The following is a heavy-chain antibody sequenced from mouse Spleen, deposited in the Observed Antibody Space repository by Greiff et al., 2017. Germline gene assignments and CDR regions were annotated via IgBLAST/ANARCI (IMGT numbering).Heavy chain of an antibody. CDR3: ARGTYGNYAGFAY. Sequence: QVQLKQPGAELVKPGASVKLSCKASGYTFTSYWMHWVKQRPGQGLEWIGEINPSNGRTNYNEKFKSKATLTVDKSSSTAYMQLSSLTSEDSAVYYCARGTYGNYAGFAYWGQGTLVTVSA. CDR2: INPSNGRT. J-gene: IGHJ3*01. CDR1: GYTFTSYW. D-gene: IGHD2-1*01. V-gene: IGHV1S81*02.